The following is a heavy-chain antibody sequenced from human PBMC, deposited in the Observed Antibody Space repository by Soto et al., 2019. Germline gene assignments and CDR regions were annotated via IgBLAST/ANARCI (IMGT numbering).Heavy chain of an antibody. CDR2: IYSNGGT. V-gene: IGHV4-39*01. Sequence: LQLQESGPGVVKPSETLSLACSVSGGSIRSNDYFWGWVRQPPGKGLEWIASIYSNGGTYDSPYMKSRATVSIDTSKNKFFLTVRSVTAADTAVYYCASFLVGATARNDFDSWGQGTLVTISS. CDR1: GGSIRSNDYF. D-gene: IGHD2-8*02. CDR3: ASFLVGATARNDFDS. J-gene: IGHJ4*02.